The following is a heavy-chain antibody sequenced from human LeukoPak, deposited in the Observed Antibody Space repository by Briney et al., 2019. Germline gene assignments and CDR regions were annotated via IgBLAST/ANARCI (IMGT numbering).Heavy chain of an antibody. J-gene: IGHJ4*02. V-gene: IGHV4-34*01. CDR2: INHSGST. D-gene: IGHD1-26*01. CDR1: GESFSGYY. CDR3: ARGRVGATTEEDFDY. Sequence: SETLSLTCAVYGESFSGYYWSWIRQPPGKGLEWIGEINHSGSTNCNPSLKSRVTIPVDPSKNQFSLKLSSVTAADTAVYYCARGRVGATTEEDFDYWGQGTLVTVSS.